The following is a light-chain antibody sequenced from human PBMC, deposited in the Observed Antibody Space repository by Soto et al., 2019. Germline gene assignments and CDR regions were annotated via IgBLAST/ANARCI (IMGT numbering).Light chain of an antibody. CDR1: QAIYNY. Sequence: DIQMTQSPSSLSASVGDRVTITCRASQAIYNYLAWYHQKPGKVPTLLISAASTLQSGVPSRFSGSGSGTDFTLTISSLQPEDVATYYCQKFSAVPTFGGGTKVAI. V-gene: IGKV1-27*01. CDR2: AAS. J-gene: IGKJ4*01. CDR3: QKFSAVPT.